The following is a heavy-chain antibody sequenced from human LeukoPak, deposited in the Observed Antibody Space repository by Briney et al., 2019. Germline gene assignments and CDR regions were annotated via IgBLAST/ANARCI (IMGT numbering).Heavy chain of an antibody. CDR3: ALDIVVVPAAIRPAGWFDP. CDR1: GYTFTGYY. V-gene: IGHV1-2*02. Sequence: ASVKVSCKASGYTFTGYYMHWVRQAPGQGLEWMGWINPNSGGTNYAQKFQGRVTMTRDTSISTAYMELSRLRSDDTAVHYCALDIVVVPAAIRPAGWFDPWGQGTLVTVSS. D-gene: IGHD2-2*01. CDR2: INPNSGGT. J-gene: IGHJ5*02.